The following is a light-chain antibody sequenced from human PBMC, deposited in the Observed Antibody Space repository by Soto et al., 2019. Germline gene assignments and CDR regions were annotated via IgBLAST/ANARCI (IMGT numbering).Light chain of an antibody. Sequence: EIVLPPPPGTLALFPGDRAPLSSRARNRVSNSYLAWVQPKPGQAPRLLIYDASSRAAGVPDRVSGGGSGTEVTLCISALEPEDFAFYFCHQYDRRPFAFGQGT. CDR2: DAS. J-gene: IGKJ2*01. V-gene: IGKV3-20*01. CDR1: NRVSNSY. CDR3: HQYDRRPFA.